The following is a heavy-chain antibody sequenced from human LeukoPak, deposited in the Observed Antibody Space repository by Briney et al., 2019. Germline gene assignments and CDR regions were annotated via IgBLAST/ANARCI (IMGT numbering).Heavy chain of an antibody. J-gene: IGHJ5*02. V-gene: IGHV3-23*01. Sequence: AGGSLRLSCAASGFTFSSYAMSWVRQAPGKGLEWVSTISGSGGSTYYADSVKGRFTISKDNSKNTLYLQMNSLSAEDTAVYYCARGQAPYYYGGGWFDPWGQGTLVTVSS. CDR3: ARGQAPYYYGGGWFDP. D-gene: IGHD3-10*01. CDR2: ISGSGGST. CDR1: GFTFSSYA.